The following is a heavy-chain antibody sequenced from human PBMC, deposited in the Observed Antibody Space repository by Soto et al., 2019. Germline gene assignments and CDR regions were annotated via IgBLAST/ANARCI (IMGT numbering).Heavy chain of an antibody. D-gene: IGHD3-3*01. V-gene: IGHV1-24*01. J-gene: IGHJ4*02. CDR1: GYTLTELS. CDR2: FDPEDGET. CDR3: ATYSFGLGYDFWSALTY. Sequence: ASVKVSCKVSGYTLTELSMHWVRQAPGKGLEWMGGFDPEDGETIYAQKFQGRVTMTEDTSTDTAYMELSSLRSEDTAVYYCATYSFGLGYDFWSALTYWGQGTLVTVSS.